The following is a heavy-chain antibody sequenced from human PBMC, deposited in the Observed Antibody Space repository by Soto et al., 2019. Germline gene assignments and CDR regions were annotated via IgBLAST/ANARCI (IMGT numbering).Heavy chain of an antibody. J-gene: IGHJ4*01. Sequence: PGGSLRLSCAASGFPFSSFSMNWVRQAPGKGLEWLSYITSSSITIYYADSVKGRFTISRDNAKNSLYLQMNSLKTEDTGIYYCTTDSYSTMIVVRFDYWGHGTLVTVSS. CDR3: TTDSYSTMIVVRFDY. V-gene: IGHV3-48*01. CDR2: ITSSSITI. CDR1: GFPFSSFS. D-gene: IGHD3-22*01.